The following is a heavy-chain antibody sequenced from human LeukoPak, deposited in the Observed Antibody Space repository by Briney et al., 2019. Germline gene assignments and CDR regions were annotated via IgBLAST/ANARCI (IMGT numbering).Heavy chain of an antibody. V-gene: IGHV3-15*01. CDR1: GFTFSSYS. D-gene: IGHD4-17*01. CDR3: TTTYGDYATLFDY. Sequence: GGSLRLSCVASGFTFSSYSMNWVRQAPGKGLEWVGRIKSKTDGGTTDYAAPVKGRFTISRDDSKNTLYLQMNSLKTEDTAVYYCTTTYGDYATLFDYWGQGTLVTVSS. CDR2: IKSKTDGGTT. J-gene: IGHJ4*02.